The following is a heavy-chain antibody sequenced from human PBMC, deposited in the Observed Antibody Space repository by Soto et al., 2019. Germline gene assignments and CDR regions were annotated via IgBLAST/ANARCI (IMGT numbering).Heavy chain of an antibody. CDR1: GGSFTSNNW. Sequence: SETLSLTCAVSGGSFTSNNWWTWVRQPPGQGLEWIGDIYRTGSTNYNPSLKRRVAISLDKSENQFSLKVTSLTAADTAVYYCASRDPGTSVDYWGQGTLVTVSS. D-gene: IGHD1-7*01. V-gene: IGHV4-4*02. CDR3: ASRDPGTSVDY. CDR2: IYRTGST. J-gene: IGHJ4*02.